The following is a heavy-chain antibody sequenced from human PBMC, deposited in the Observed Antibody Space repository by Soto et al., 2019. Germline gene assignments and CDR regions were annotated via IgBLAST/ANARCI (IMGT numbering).Heavy chain of an antibody. V-gene: IGHV3-23*01. D-gene: IGHD3-10*01. CDR3: AKRGVVGGPFDY. J-gene: IGHJ4*02. CDR1: GFTFSSYA. CDR2: ISGSGGRT. Sequence: GGSLRLSCAASGFTFSSYAMSWVRQAPGKGLEWVSAISGSGGRTYYADSVKGRSTIARDNSKNTLYLQMNSLRAEDTAVYYCAKRGVVGGPFDYWGQGTLVTVSS.